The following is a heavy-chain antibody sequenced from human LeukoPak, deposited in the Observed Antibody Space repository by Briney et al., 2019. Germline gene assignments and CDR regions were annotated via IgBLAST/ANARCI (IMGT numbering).Heavy chain of an antibody. J-gene: IGHJ5*02. D-gene: IGHD5-18*01. CDR2: INHSGSS. CDR3: APRGDIEHSYVYGKWFDP. CDR1: GGSFSAYY. Sequence: SETLSLTCAVYGGSFSAYYWTWIRQPPGKGLEWIGEINHSGSSNYNSSLRSRVTISVDTSYKQFSLRPSSVTAADTAVYYCAPRGDIEHSYVYGKWFDPWGQGTRVTVSS. V-gene: IGHV4-34*01.